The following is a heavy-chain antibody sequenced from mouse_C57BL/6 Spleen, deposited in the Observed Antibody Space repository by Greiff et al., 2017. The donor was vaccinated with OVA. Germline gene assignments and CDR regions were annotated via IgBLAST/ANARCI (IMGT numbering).Heavy chain of an antibody. D-gene: IGHD4-1*01. V-gene: IGHV1-82*01. Sequence: VQVVESGPELVKPGASVKISCKASGYAFSSSWMNWVKQRPGKGLEWIGRIYPGDGDTNYNGKFKGKATLTADKSSSTAYMQLSSLTSEDSAVYFCARWGGTYFDYWGQGTTLTVSS. CDR1: GYAFSSSW. CDR2: IYPGDGDT. J-gene: IGHJ2*01. CDR3: ARWGGTYFDY.